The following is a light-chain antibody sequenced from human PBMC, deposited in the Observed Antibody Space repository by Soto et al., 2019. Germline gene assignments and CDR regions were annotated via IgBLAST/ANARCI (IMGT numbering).Light chain of an antibody. V-gene: IGLV1-40*01. Sequence: QPALTQPHSVSEAPGQTVIISCSGCSSNLRAPSDVNCFWLLPGTVPRLLIYGNNNRPSGVPDRFSCPKTGTSASLAITGLQAEDEAEYYCQSYDSSLSGYVFGTGTKVTVL. CDR2: GNN. J-gene: IGLJ1*01. CDR1: SSNLRAPSD. CDR3: QSYDSSLSGYV.